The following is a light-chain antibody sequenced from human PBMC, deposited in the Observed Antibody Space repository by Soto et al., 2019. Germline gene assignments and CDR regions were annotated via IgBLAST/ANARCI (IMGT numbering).Light chain of an antibody. CDR3: QQLNSYPIT. J-gene: IGKJ5*01. CDR1: QGISSY. V-gene: IGKV1-9*01. Sequence: IPLTQSPSSLSASVGDRVAITCRASQGISSYLAWYQQKPGKAPKLLIYAASTLQSGVPSRFSGSGSGTEFTLTISSLQPVDFATYYCQQLNSYPITFGQGTRLEIK. CDR2: AAS.